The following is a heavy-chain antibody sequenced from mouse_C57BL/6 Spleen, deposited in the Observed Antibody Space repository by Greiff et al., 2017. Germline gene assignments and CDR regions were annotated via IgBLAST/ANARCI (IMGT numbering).Heavy chain of an antibody. J-gene: IGHJ2*01. Sequence: EVKLQESGPGLVKPSQSLSLTCSVTGYSITSGYYWNWIRQFPGNKLEWMGYISYDGSNNYNPSLKNRISITRDTSKNQFFLKLNSVTTEDTATYYCARASDYDPYFGYWGQGTTLTVSS. CDR1: GYSITSGYY. D-gene: IGHD2-4*01. V-gene: IGHV3-6*01. CDR3: ARASDYDPYFGY. CDR2: ISYDGSN.